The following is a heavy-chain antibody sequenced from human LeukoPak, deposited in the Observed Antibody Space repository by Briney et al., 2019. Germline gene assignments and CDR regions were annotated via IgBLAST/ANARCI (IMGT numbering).Heavy chain of an antibody. CDR2: ISSSGNNI. J-gene: IGHJ4*02. Sequence: GGSLRLSCAASGFTFSNFEMNWVRQAPGKGLEWVSYISSSGNNIYYADSVKGRFTISRDNAKNSLFLQMNSLRVEDTAVYYCARSFDWWGQGTLVTVSS. V-gene: IGHV3-48*03. CDR3: ARSFDW. CDR1: GFTFSNFE.